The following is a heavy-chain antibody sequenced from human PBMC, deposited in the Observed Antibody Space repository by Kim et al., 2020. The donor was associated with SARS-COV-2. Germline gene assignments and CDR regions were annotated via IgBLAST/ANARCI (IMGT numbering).Heavy chain of an antibody. V-gene: IGHV3-30*07. Sequence: VKGRLTISRDNSKNTLYLQMNSLRADDTAVYFCARGRFCSSTNCFSYMDVWGKGTTVIVSS. J-gene: IGHJ6*03. D-gene: IGHD2-2*01. CDR3: ARGRFCSSTNCFSYMDV.